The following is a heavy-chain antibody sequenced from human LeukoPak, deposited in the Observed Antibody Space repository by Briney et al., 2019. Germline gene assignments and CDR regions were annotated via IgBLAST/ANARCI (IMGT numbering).Heavy chain of an antibody. J-gene: IGHJ4*02. Sequence: PSETLSLTCTVSGGSISSSSHYWGWIRQPPGKGLEWIGSIYYSGSTYYNPSLKSRVTISVDTSKNQFSLKLSSVTAADTAVYYCARDDSSGWYYFDYWGQGTLVTVSS. CDR3: ARDDSSGWYYFDY. V-gene: IGHV4-39*07. CDR2: IYYSGST. CDR1: GGSISSSSHY. D-gene: IGHD6-19*01.